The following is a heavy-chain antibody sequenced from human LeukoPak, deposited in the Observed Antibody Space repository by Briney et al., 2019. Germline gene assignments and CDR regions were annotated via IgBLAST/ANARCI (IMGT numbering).Heavy chain of an antibody. CDR2: IYSGGAT. V-gene: IGHV3-53*01. CDR1: GFTVGNNY. J-gene: IGHJ4*02. Sequence: GGSLRLSCAASGFTVGNNYMSWVRQAPGKGLEWVSLIYSGGATFYADSVKDRFTISRDNSKNTLCLQMNSLRADDTAVYYCATRNYWGQGTLVTVSS. CDR3: ATRNY.